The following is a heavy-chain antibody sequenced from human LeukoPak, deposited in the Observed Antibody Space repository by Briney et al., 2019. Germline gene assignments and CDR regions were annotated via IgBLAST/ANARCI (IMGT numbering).Heavy chain of an antibody. CDR1: GGSFSGYY. D-gene: IGHD2-2*01. V-gene: IGHV4-34*01. CDR2: INHSGST. J-gene: IGHJ5*02. CDR3: ARGGVEPAATKYNWFDH. Sequence: SETLSLTCAVYGGSFSGYYWSWIRQPPGKGLEWIGEINHSGSTNYNPSLKSRVTISVDTSKNQFSLKLSSVTAADTAVYYCARGGVEPAATKYNWFDHWGQGTLVTVSS.